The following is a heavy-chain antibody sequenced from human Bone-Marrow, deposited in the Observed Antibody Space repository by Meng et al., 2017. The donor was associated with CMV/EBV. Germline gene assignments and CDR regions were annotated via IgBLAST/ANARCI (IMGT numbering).Heavy chain of an antibody. CDR2: ISSSSTI. CDR3: ARDQMVRNCTSGICYNYYYGLDV. D-gene: IGHD2-2*02. V-gene: IGHV3-69-1*02. CDR1: GFTFSDYY. J-gene: IGHJ6*02. Sequence: GESLKISCAASGFTFSDYYMNWVRQAPGKGLEWVSSISSSSTIYYADSMKGRFTISRDNAKNSLYLQMTSLRAEDTAAYYCARDQMVRNCTSGICYNYYYGLDVWGQGTTVTVSS.